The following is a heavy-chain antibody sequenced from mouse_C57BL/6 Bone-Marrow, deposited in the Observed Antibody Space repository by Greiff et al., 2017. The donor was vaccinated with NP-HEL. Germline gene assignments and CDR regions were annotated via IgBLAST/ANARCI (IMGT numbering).Heavy chain of an antibody. D-gene: IGHD2-3*01. CDR2: IYPRSGNT. V-gene: IGHV1-81*01. CDR1: GYTFTSYG. Sequence: VQLQESGAELARPGASVKLSCKASGYTFTSYGISWVKQRTGQGLEWIGEIYPRSGNTYYNEKFKGKATLTADKSSSTAYMELRSLTSEDSAVYFCAICGYYGFAYWGQGTLVTVSA. J-gene: IGHJ3*01. CDR3: AICGYYGFAY.